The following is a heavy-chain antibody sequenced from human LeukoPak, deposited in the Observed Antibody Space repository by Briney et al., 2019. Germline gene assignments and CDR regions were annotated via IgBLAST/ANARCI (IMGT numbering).Heavy chain of an antibody. D-gene: IGHD6-19*01. CDR3: AKGNSRGYSSGSIPFDY. Sequence: GESLRLSCAASGFTFSSYGMHWVRQAPGKGLEWVAFIRYDGSNKYYADSVKGRFTISRDNSKNTLYLQMNSLRAEDTAVYYCAKGNSRGYSSGSIPFDYWGQGTLVTVSS. J-gene: IGHJ4*02. CDR1: GFTFSSYG. CDR2: IRYDGSNK. V-gene: IGHV3-30*02.